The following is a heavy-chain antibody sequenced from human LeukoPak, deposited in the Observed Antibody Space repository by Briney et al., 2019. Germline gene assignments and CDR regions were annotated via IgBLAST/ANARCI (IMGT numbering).Heavy chain of an antibody. V-gene: IGHV3-23*01. Sequence: GGSLRLSCAASGVTLSTYAMSWARQAPGKGLEWVSGISSSGSGDNTYYADSVKGRFTISRDNSKNTLYLQMNSLRAEDTAVYYCARDGGDSRGYYYYGMDVWGQGTTVTVSS. J-gene: IGHJ6*02. CDR3: ARDGGDSRGYYYYGMDV. CDR1: GVTLSTYA. D-gene: IGHD2-21*02. CDR2: ISSSGSGDNT.